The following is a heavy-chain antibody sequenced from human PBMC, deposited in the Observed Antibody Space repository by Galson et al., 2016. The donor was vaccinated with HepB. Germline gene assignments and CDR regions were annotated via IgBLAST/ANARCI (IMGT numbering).Heavy chain of an antibody. J-gene: IGHJ4*02. CDR2: VFLGGSI. CDR3: GKHGGFDY. D-gene: IGHD3-16*01. V-gene: IGHV3-53*01. Sequence: SLRLSCAASGFTVSDYYMTWVRQAPGKGLEWVSVVFLGGSIYYAQSVEGRFTISRDDSKNTLYLYMNNLTAGGTAIYYCGKHGGFDYWGQGALVTVSS. CDR1: GFTVSDYY.